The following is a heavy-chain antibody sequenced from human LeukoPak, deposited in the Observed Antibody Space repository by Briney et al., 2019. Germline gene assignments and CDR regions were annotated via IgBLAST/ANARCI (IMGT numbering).Heavy chain of an antibody. CDR2: IIPILGIA. D-gene: IGHD3-10*01. J-gene: IGHJ3*02. Sequence: SVKVSCKASGGTFSSYAISWVRQAPGQGLEWMGRIIPILGIANYAQKFQGRVTITADKSTSTAYMELSSLRSEDTAVYYCARASQDYYGSGSYYRGGDALDIWGQGTMVTVSS. CDR1: GGTFSSYA. V-gene: IGHV1-69*04. CDR3: ARASQDYYGSGSYYRGGDALDI.